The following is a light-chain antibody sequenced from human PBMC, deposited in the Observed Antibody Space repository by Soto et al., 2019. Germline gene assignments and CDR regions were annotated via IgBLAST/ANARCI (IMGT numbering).Light chain of an antibody. J-gene: IGKJ1*01. V-gene: IGKV1-27*01. CDR1: QEISDH. CDR3: QSYNRTPRT. Sequence: DFQMTQSPSSLSASVGERVTITCRASQEISDHLAWYQHKPGKVTKLLIYEASTLQSGVPSRFSGGGFGTDFNLTISSLQPEDVAISYCQSYNRTPRTFGQGTKLEFK. CDR2: EAS.